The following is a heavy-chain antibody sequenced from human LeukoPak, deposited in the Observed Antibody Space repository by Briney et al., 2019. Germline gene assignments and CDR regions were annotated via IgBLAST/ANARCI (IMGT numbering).Heavy chain of an antibody. CDR1: GFTFSSYS. Sequence: GGSLRLSCAASGFTFSSYSMNWVRQAPGKGLEWVSYISSSSSTIYYAYSVKGRFTISRYNATNSLYLQMNRLRAGDTAVYYCARERRDYTDYFDYWGQGTLVTVSS. CDR3: ARERRDYTDYFDY. J-gene: IGHJ4*02. CDR2: ISSSSSTI. D-gene: IGHD4-11*01. V-gene: IGHV3-48*01.